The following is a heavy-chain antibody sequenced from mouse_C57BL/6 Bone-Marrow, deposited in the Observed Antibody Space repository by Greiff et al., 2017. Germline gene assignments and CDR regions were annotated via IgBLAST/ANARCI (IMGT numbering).Heavy chain of an antibody. CDR1: GYTFTSYG. J-gene: IGHJ3*01. Sequence: QVQLQQSGAELARPGASVKLSCKASGYTFTSYGIRWVKQRPGQGLEWIGEIYPRSGNTYYNEKFKGKATLTADKSSSTAYMELRSLTSEDSAVYFCARSRGNLASGFAYWGQGTLVTVSA. CDR2: IYPRSGNT. V-gene: IGHV1-81*01. D-gene: IGHD2-1*01. CDR3: ARSRGNLASGFAY.